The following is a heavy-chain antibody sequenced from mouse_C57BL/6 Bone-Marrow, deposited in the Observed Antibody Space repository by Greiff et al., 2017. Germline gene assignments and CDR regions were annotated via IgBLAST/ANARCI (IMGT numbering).Heavy chain of an antibody. J-gene: IGHJ2*01. D-gene: IGHD1-1*02. Sequence: EVQLVESGGGLVKPGGSLKLSCAASGFTFSDYGMHWVRQAPEKGLEWVAYISSGSSTIYYADTVKGRFTISRDNAKNTLFLQMTSLRSEDTAMYYCARMVPLLLFFDYWGQGTTLTVSS. V-gene: IGHV5-17*01. CDR2: ISSGSSTI. CDR1: GFTFSDYG. CDR3: ARMVPLLLFFDY.